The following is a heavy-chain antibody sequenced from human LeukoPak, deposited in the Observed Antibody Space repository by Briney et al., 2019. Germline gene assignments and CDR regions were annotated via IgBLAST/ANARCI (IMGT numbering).Heavy chain of an antibody. CDR1: GGSFCSSTYY. CDR3: ASYISTPGRRNLDC. Sequence: SETLSLTCTVSGGSFCSSTYYWGWIRQPPGKGLEWFGCIYYSGNTYYNPPLKSRVTISVATSKNPSSPKLSAVTAADTAVYYCASYISTPGRRNLDCWGQGTLVTVSS. J-gene: IGHJ4*02. CDR2: IYYSGNT. V-gene: IGHV4-39*02. D-gene: IGHD6-13*01.